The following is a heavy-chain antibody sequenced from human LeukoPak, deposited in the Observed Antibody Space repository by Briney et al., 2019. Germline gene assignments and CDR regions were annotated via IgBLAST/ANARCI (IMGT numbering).Heavy chain of an antibody. CDR1: GGSISSGGYY. CDR2: IYYSGST. D-gene: IGHD3-22*01. V-gene: IGHV4-30-4*08. Sequence: SETLSLTCTVSGGSISSGGYYWSWIRQPPGKGLEWIGYIYYSGSTYYNPSLKSRVTISVDTSKNQFSLKLSSVTAADTAVYYCARGAPNYYDSSGYYTAFDYWGQGTLVTVSS. J-gene: IGHJ4*02. CDR3: ARGAPNYYDSSGYYTAFDY.